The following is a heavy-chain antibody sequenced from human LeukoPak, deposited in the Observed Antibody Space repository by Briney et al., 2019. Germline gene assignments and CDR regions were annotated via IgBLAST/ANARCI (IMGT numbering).Heavy chain of an antibody. CDR2: INPSGGST. V-gene: IGHV1-46*01. D-gene: IGHD6-13*01. CDR3: ASSHSSPWGVFDP. CDR1: GYTFTSYY. Sequence: ASVKVSCKASGYTFTSYYMHWVRQAPGQGLEWMGIINPSGGSTSYAQKFQGRVTMTRDTSTSTVYMELSSLRSEDTAVYYCASSHSSPWGVFDPWGQGTLVTVSS. J-gene: IGHJ5*02.